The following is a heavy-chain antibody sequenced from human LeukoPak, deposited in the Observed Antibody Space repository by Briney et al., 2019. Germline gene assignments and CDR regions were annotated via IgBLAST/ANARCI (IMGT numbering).Heavy chain of an antibody. CDR1: GFTFSTYG. J-gene: IGHJ6*02. D-gene: IGHD1-1*01. V-gene: IGHV3-30*02. CDR2: IRYDGSNK. CDR3: ARVSDLDSYGMDV. Sequence: HPGGSLRLSCAASGFTFSTYGMHWVRQAPGKGLEWVAFIRYDGSNKNYADSVKGRFTISRDNSKNTLYLQMNSLRAEDTAVYYCARVSDLDSYGMDVWGQGTTVTVS.